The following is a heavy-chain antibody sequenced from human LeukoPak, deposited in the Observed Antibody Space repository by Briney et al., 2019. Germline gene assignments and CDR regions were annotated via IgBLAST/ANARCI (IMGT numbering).Heavy chain of an antibody. Sequence: SETLSLTCAVSGGSISSSNWWSWVRQPPGKGLEWIGEIYRSGSTNYNPSLKSRVTISLAKSKNQFSLRLSSVTAADTAVYYCARYRGASGYHFDYWGQGTLVTVSS. CDR2: IYRSGST. V-gene: IGHV4-4*02. J-gene: IGHJ4*02. CDR3: ARYRGASGYHFDY. CDR1: GGSISSSNW. D-gene: IGHD5-12*01.